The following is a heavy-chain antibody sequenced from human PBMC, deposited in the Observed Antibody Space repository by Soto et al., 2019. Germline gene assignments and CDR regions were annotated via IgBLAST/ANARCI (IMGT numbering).Heavy chain of an antibody. V-gene: IGHV4-30-4*01. CDR1: GGSISSGDYY. J-gene: IGHJ4*02. CDR3: ARVGRDSGNLKLDY. D-gene: IGHD1-26*01. CDR2: IYYSGST. Sequence: QVQLQESGPGLVKPSQTLSLTCTVSGGSISSGDYYWSWIRQPPGKGLEWIGYIYYSGSTYCNPSLKSRVTISVDTSKNQFSLRLSSVTAADTAVYYCARVGRDSGNLKLDYWGQGTLVTVSS.